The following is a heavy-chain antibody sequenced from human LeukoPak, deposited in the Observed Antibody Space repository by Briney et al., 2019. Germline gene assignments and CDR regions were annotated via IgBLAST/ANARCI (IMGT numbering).Heavy chain of an antibody. CDR1: GFTFSDYY. CDR2: ISSSGSTR. V-gene: IGHV3-11*01. Sequence: GGSLRLSCAASGFTFSDYYMSWIRQAPGKGLEWVSYISSSGSTRYNADSVKGRFTISRDNAKNSLYLQMNSLRAEDTAVYYCARAYLVRGVTVYYFDYWGQGTLVTVST. J-gene: IGHJ4*02. D-gene: IGHD3-10*01. CDR3: ARAYLVRGVTVYYFDY.